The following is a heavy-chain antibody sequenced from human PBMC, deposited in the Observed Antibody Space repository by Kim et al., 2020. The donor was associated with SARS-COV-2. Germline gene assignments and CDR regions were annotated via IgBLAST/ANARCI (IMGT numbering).Heavy chain of an antibody. Sequence: ASVKVSCKASGYTFTGYYMHWVRQAPGQGLEWMGWINPNSGGTNYAQKFQGWVTMTRDTSISTAYMELSRLRSDDTAVYYCARGRDYYGSGSSRYYYYGMDVWGQGTTVTVSS. J-gene: IGHJ6*02. D-gene: IGHD3-10*01. V-gene: IGHV1-2*04. CDR1: GYTFTGYY. CDR2: INPNSGGT. CDR3: ARGRDYYGSGSSRYYYYGMDV.